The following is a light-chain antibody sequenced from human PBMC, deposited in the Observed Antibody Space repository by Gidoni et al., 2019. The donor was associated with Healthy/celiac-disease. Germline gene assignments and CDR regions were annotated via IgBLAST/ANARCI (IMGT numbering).Light chain of an antibody. Sequence: EIVLTQSTGTLSLSPGERATLSCRASQSVSSSYLAGYQQKPGQAPRLLIYGASSRATVIPDRFSVSGSGTDFTLTISRLEPEDLAVYYCQQYGSSPLTFGGGTKVEIK. CDR2: GAS. CDR3: QQYGSSPLT. J-gene: IGKJ4*01. CDR1: QSVSSSY. V-gene: IGKV3-20*01.